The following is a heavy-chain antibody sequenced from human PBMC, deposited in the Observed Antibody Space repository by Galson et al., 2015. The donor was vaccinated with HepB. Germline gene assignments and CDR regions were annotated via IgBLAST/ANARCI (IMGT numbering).Heavy chain of an antibody. CDR1: GYTFTSYG. CDR2: ISAYNGNT. Sequence: SVKVSCKASGYTFTSYGISWVRQAPGQGLEWMGWISAYNGNTNYAQKLQGRVTMTTDTSTSTAYMELRSLRSDDTAVYYCARDHYYDSSGSFDYWGQGALVTVSS. D-gene: IGHD3-22*01. CDR3: ARDHYYDSSGSFDY. V-gene: IGHV1-18*01. J-gene: IGHJ4*02.